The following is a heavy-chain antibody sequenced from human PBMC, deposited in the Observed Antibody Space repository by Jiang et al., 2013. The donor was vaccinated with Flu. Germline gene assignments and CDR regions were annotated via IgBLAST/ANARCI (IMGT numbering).Heavy chain of an antibody. CDR1: GASINSASYY. Sequence: PGLVKPSETLSLTCTVSGASINSASYYWGWVRQPPGKGLEWIGNIYYNGNTYYSPSLKSRVTISVDTSKNQFSLKLSSVTAADTAVYYCTRGGTVVTATYWGQGTLVTVSS. CDR2: IYYNGNT. CDR3: TRGGTVVTATY. V-gene: IGHV4-39*07. D-gene: IGHD4-23*01. J-gene: IGHJ4*02.